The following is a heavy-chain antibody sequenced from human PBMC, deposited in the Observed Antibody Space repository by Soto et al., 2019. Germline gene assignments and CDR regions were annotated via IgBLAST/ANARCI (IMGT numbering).Heavy chain of an antibody. D-gene: IGHD1-1*01. J-gene: IGHJ3*01. CDR2: LYDVDGS. CDR3: ATWHEREHAYDV. V-gene: IGHV3-53*01. CDR1: GFTISGKKY. Sequence: DVQLVESGGGLIQPGESLRLSCVAFGFTISGKKYVAWVRQAPGKGLEWVSALYDVDGSFYADSVKGRFTTSSDSSKTTVYLQTSDLRPDDTGVYYCATWHEREHAYDVWGQGTTVTVSS.